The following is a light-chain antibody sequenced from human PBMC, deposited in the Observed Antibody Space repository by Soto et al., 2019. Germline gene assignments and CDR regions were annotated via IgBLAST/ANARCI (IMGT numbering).Light chain of an antibody. V-gene: IGLV2-23*03. CDR3: CSYAGSSTFFYV. CDR1: SSDVGRYNL. CDR2: EGS. Sequence: QSALTQPASVSGSPGQSITISCTATSSDVGRYNLVSWYQQHPGKDPKLMIYEGSKRPSGVSNRFSGSKSGNTASLTISGLQAEDEADYYCCSYAGSSTFFYVFGTGTKLTVL. J-gene: IGLJ1*01.